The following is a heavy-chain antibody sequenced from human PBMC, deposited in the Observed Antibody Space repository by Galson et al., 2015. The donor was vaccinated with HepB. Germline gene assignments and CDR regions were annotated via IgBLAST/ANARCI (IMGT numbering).Heavy chain of an antibody. CDR1: GFTFSGSA. CDR3: TSDNGENAFDI. V-gene: IGHV3-73*01. D-gene: IGHD3-10*01. CDR2: IRSKANSYAT. Sequence: SLRLSCAASGFTFSGSAMHWVRQASGKGLEWVGRIRSKANSYATAYAASVKGRFTISRDDSKNTAYLQMNSLKTEDTAVYYCTSDNGENAFDIWGQGTMVTVSS. J-gene: IGHJ3*02.